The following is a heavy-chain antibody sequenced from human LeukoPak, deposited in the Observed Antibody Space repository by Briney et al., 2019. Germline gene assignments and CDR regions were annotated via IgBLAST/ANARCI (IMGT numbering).Heavy chain of an antibody. CDR1: GFTFSSYA. CDR3: AKDSYEYSSSSLFDY. CDR2: ISGSGGNT. Sequence: GGSLRLSCAASGFTFSSYAMSWVRQAPGKGLEWVSAISGSGGNTYYADSVKGRFTISRDNSKNTLYLQMNSLRAVHTAAYYCAKDSYEYSSSSLFDYWGQGTLVTVSS. V-gene: IGHV3-23*01. J-gene: IGHJ4*02. D-gene: IGHD6-6*01.